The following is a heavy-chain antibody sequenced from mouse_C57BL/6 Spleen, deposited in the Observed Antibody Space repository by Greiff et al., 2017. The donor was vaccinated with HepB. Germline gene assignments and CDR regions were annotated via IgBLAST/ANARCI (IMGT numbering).Heavy chain of an antibody. D-gene: IGHD2-3*01. CDR2: IDPSDSET. CDR1: GYTFTSYW. CDR3: ARRWNDGYSFAY. J-gene: IGHJ3*01. V-gene: IGHV1-52*01. Sequence: VQLQQSGAELVRPGSSVKLSCKASGYTFTSYWMHWVKQRPIQGLEWIGNIDPSDSETHYNQKFKDKATLTVDKSSSTAYMQLSSLTSEDSAVYYCARRWNDGYSFAYWGQGTLVTVSA.